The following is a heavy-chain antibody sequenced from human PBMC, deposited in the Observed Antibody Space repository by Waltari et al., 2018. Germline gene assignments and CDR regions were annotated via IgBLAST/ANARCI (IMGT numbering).Heavy chain of an antibody. J-gene: IGHJ4*02. CDR3: ARDRLWSDY. Sequence: EVQLVESGGGLVQPGGSLRLSCAASGFTFSSYEMNWVRQAPGKGLEWVSYISSSGSTRYYADSVKGRFTISRDNAKNSLYLQMNSLRAEDTAVYYCARDRLWSDYWGQGTLVTVSS. CDR2: ISSSGSTR. D-gene: IGHD3-10*01. CDR1: GFTFSSYE. V-gene: IGHV3-48*03.